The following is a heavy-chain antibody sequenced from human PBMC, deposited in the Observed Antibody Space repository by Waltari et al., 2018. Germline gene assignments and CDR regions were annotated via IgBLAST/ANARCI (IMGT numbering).Heavy chain of an antibody. J-gene: IGHJ6*02. CDR2: IYYRATT. Sequence: QMQLQESGPGLVKPSETLSLTCTVSGGSISSSDYYWGWIRQPPGKGLEWIASIYYRATTYYYPTLKSRLTISLDTSRNQFSLKVSSVTAADTAIYYCVRHCGASTSYYNGMDVWGQGTTVTVSS. V-gene: IGHV4-39*01. CDR3: VRHCGASTSYYNGMDV. CDR1: GGSISSSDYY. D-gene: IGHD2-21*01.